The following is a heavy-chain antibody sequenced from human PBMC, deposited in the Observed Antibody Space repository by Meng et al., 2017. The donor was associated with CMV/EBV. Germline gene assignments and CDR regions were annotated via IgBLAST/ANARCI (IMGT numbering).Heavy chain of an antibody. J-gene: IGHJ4*02. CDR1: GYTFTGYY. V-gene: IGHV1-2*02. CDR3: ARGFSVGVVIKTFDY. D-gene: IGHD3-3*01. CDR2: INPKSGGT. Sequence: ASVQVSCKASGYTFTGYYRHWVRQAPGQGLEWMGWINPKSGGTNYAQKFQGRVTMTRDTAISTAYMEPSRLRSDDTAVYYCARGFSVGVVIKTFDYWGQGTLVTVSS.